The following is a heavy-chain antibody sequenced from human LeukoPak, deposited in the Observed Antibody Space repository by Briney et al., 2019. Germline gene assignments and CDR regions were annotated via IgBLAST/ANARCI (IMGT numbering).Heavy chain of an antibody. CDR2: IKQDGSEK. Sequence: GGSLRLSCETSGFTFSSSWMSWVRQAPGKGLEWVANIKQDGSEKYYVDSVKGRFTISRDNAKTSLYLQMNSLRAEDTAVYYCAREEDQAYYYGSGSYFEYWGQGTLVTVSS. V-gene: IGHV3-7*01. J-gene: IGHJ4*02. CDR3: AREEDQAYYYGSGSYFEY. CDR1: GFTFSSSW. D-gene: IGHD3-10*01.